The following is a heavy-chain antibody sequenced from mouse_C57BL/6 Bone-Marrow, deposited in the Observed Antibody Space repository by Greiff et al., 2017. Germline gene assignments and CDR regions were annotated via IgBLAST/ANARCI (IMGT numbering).Heavy chain of an antibody. V-gene: IGHV1-81*01. CDR1: GYTFTSYG. CDR3: ARVRGYSFAY. J-gene: IGHJ3*01. Sequence: VQLVESGAELARPGASVKLSCKASGYTFTSYGISWVKQRTGQGLEWIGEIYPRSGNTYYNEKFKGKATLTADKSSSTAYMELRSLTSEDSAVYFCARVRGYSFAYWGQGTLVTVSA. CDR2: IYPRSGNT. D-gene: IGHD2-3*01.